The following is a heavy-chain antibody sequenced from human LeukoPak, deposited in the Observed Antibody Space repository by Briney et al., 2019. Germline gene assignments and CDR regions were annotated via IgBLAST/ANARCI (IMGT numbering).Heavy chain of an antibody. J-gene: IGHJ4*02. V-gene: IGHV3-48*04. CDR1: GFTFSTYD. CDR2: ISSSSSSI. CDR3: ARRRISVVRGVIPYCDY. D-gene: IGHD3-10*01. Sequence: GGSLRLSCAASGFTFSTYDMNWVRQAPGKGLEWVSYISSSSSSIYYAGSAKGRFTISRDNAKNSLYLQMNSLRAEDTGVYYCARRRISVVRGVIPYCDYWGQGTLVTVSS.